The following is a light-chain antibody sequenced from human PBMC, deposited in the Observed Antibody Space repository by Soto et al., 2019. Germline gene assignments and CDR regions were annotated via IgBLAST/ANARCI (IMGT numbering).Light chain of an antibody. CDR1: QPVTGNY. CDR2: GAS. Sequence: EIVLTQSPGSLSLSPEERATLSCRASQPVTGNYLAWYQHVPGQAPRLLIYGASTRATGIADRFSGSGSRTDFTRTISRLEPEDFAVYYWQQHGRLPQITFGPGTKVDFK. J-gene: IGKJ3*01. CDR3: QQHGRLPQIT. V-gene: IGKV3-20*01.